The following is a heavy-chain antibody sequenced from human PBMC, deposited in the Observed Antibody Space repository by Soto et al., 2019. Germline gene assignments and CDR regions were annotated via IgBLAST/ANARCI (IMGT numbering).Heavy chain of an antibody. CDR1: GYTFTSYG. CDR3: ASSGYSYGYVPPPDT. Sequence: AASVKVSCKASGYTFTSYGISWVRQAPGQGLEWMGWISAYNGNANYAQKLRGRVTMTTDTSTSTAYMELRSLRSDDTAVYYCASSGYSYGYVPPPDTWGQGTLVTVSS. V-gene: IGHV1-18*01. J-gene: IGHJ5*02. D-gene: IGHD5-18*01. CDR2: ISAYNGNA.